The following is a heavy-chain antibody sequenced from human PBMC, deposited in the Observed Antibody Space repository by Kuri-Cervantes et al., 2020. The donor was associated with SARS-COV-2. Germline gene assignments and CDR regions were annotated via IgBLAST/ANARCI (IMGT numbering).Heavy chain of an antibody. J-gene: IGHJ6*03. V-gene: IGHV1-18*01. CDR3: ARDGVVVVPAATGVRALPFGPALYYYYYMDV. CDR1: GYTFTSYG. CDR2: ISAYNGNT. Sequence: ASVKVSCKASGYTFTSYGISWVRQAPGQGLEWMGWISAYNGNTNYAQKLQGRVTMTTDTSASTAYMEPRSLRSDDTAVYYCARDGVVVVPAATGVRALPFGPALYYYYYMDVWGKGTTVTVSS. D-gene: IGHD2-2*01.